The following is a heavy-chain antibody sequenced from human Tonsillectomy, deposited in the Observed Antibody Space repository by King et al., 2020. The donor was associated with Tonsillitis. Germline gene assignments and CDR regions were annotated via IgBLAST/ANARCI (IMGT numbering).Heavy chain of an antibody. CDR3: VKEKKWELLWGDAFDV. J-gene: IGHJ3*01. Sequence: VQLVESGGGLVQPGGSLRLSCSASGFTFNNFAMHWVRQAPGKGLAYVSAISSNGASTYYVDSVKGRFTTSRDNSHNTLFLQMSSLTDEDTAVYYCVKEKKWELLWGDAFDVWGQGTMVTVSS. D-gene: IGHD1-26*01. V-gene: IGHV3-64D*06. CDR1: GFTFNNFA. CDR2: ISSNGAST.